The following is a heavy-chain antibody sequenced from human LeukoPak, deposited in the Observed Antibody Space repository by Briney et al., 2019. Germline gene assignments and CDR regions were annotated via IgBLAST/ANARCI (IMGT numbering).Heavy chain of an antibody. CDR1: GYTFTNYG. J-gene: IGHJ4*02. Sequence: GASVKVSCKASGYTFTNYGISWVRQAPGQGLEWMGWINAYNGDTNYAQKLQGRVTMTTDTSTSTAYMELRSLRSEDTAVYYCATDLSRRAVVAATYNCWGQGTLVTVSS. CDR3: ATDLSRRAVVAATYNC. D-gene: IGHD2-15*01. CDR2: INAYNGDT. V-gene: IGHV1-18*01.